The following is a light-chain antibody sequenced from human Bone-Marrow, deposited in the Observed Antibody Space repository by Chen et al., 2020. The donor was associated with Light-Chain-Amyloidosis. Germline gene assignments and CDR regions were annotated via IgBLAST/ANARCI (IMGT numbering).Light chain of an antibody. CDR1: DFDIGSNP. CDR3: AVWDDALTGWI. J-gene: IGLJ2*01. V-gene: IGLV1-44*01. CDR2: AQN. Sequence: QSMLTQPPSASGTPGQSISIYCSGSDFDIGSNPVSWFQHVPETAPKLLIYAQNLRPAGVPDRFSGSKSGTSASLAIRGLQSEDEATYFCAVWDDALTGWIFGGGTKLSVL.